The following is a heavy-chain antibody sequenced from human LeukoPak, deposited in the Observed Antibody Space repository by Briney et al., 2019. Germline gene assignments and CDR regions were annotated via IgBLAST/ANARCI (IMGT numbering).Heavy chain of an antibody. CDR1: GFTFSSYS. V-gene: IGHV3-21*01. CDR3: ARDRDVDTAMVLGWFDP. J-gene: IGHJ5*02. D-gene: IGHD5-18*01. Sequence: GGSLRLSCAASGFTFSSYSMNWVRQAPGKGLEWVSSISSSSSYIYYADSVKGRFTISRDNAKNSLYLQMNSLRAEDTAVYYCARDRDVDTAMVLGWFDPWGQGTLVTVSS. CDR2: ISSSSSYI.